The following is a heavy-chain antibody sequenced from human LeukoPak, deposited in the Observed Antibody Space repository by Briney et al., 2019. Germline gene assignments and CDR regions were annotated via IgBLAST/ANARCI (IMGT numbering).Heavy chain of an antibody. V-gene: IGHV3-11*01. Sequence: GGSLRLSCAASGFTFSDYYMSWIRQAPGKGLEWGSYISSSGSTIYYADSVKGRFTISRDNAKNSLYLQMNSLRAEDTAVYYCARTGPYSSSWYTEVHFDYWGQGTLVTVSS. CDR2: ISSSGSTI. CDR3: ARTGPYSSSWYTEVHFDY. J-gene: IGHJ4*02. D-gene: IGHD6-13*01. CDR1: GFTFSDYY.